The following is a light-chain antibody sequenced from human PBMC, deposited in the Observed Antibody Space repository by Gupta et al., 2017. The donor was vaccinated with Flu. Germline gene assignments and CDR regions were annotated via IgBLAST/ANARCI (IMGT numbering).Light chain of an antibody. CDR2: RTS. Sequence: DIQMSPSPSTLSTSVGDRVTISCRASQSISSWLAWYQHIPGKTPKLLIYRTSSLEGGVPSRFSGSGSGTEFTLTINSLQPGDFATYYCQQYKSYPWTFGQGTKVEVK. CDR3: QQYKSYPWT. CDR1: QSISSW. V-gene: IGKV1-5*03. J-gene: IGKJ1*01.